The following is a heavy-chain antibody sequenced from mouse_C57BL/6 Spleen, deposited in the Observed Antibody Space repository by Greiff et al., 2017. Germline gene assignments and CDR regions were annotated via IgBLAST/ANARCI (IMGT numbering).Heavy chain of an antibody. CDR2: IWGVGST. D-gene: IGHD4-1*01. Sequence: VKVVESGPGLVAPSQSLSITCTVSGFSLTSYGVDWVRQSPGKGLEWLGVIWGVGSTNYNSALKSRLSISKDNSKSQVFLKMNSRQTDDTAMYYCASLGQGYWGQGTTLTVSS. V-gene: IGHV2-6*01. J-gene: IGHJ2*01. CDR1: GFSLTSYG. CDR3: ASLGQGY.